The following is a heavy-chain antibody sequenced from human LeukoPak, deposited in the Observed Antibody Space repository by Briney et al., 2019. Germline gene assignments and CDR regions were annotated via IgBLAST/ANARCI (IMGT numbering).Heavy chain of an antibody. V-gene: IGHV3-21*01. Sequence: GGSLRLSCAASGFTFSSYSMNWVRQAPGKGLEWVSSISSSSSYIYYADSVKGRFTISRDNAKNSLYLQMNSLRAEDTAVCYCARDGLGNLFDYWGQGTLVTVSS. CDR1: GFTFSSYS. CDR3: ARDGLGNLFDY. D-gene: IGHD7-27*01. CDR2: ISSSSSYI. J-gene: IGHJ4*02.